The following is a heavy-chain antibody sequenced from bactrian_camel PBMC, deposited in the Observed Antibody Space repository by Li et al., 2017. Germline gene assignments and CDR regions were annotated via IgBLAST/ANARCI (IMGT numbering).Heavy chain of an antibody. CDR3: AVRYGLGAKLGGITT. J-gene: IGHJ4*01. CDR1: GFTFSTYD. V-gene: IGHV3S40*01. CDR2: YYRGSHDT. D-gene: IGHD3*01. Sequence: DVQLVESGGGLVQPGGSLRLSCAASGFTFSTYDMSWVRQAPGREREGVAAYYRGSHDTSYADPVKGRFTISEDRVKNILSLQMDNLKPEDTALYYCAVRYGLGAKLGGITTGARGPRSPSP.